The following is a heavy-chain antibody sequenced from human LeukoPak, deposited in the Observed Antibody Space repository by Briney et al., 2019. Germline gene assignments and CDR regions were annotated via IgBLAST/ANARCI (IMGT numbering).Heavy chain of an antibody. CDR2: IIPIFGTA. CDR1: GGTFRSYA. V-gene: IGHV1-69*05. Sequence: SVKVSCKASGGTFRSYAISWVRQAPGLGLEWMGGIIPIFGTANYAQKFQGRVTITTDESTSTAYMELSSLRSEDTAVYYCPRDSRGPDDWGQGALVTVSS. CDR3: PRDSRGPDD. J-gene: IGHJ4*02.